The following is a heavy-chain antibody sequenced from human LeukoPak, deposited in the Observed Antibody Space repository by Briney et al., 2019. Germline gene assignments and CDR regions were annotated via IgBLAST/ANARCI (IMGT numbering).Heavy chain of an antibody. CDR2: INPSGGST. D-gene: IGHD2-8*01. Sequence: ASVKVSCKASGYTFTSYYMHWVRQAPGQGLEWMGIINPSGGSTSYAQKLQGRVTMTRDTSTSTVYMELSSLRSEDTAVYYCARERGRIVLMVYAIGYWGQGTLVTVSS. CDR3: ARERGRIVLMVYAIGY. J-gene: IGHJ4*02. CDR1: GYTFTSYY. V-gene: IGHV1-46*01.